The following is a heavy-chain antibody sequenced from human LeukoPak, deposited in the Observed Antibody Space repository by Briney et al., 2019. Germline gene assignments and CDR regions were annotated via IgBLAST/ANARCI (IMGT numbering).Heavy chain of an antibody. CDR3: ARKRSRSMIAALAFDI. Sequence: HPGGSLRLSCAASGFTFSSYAMSWVRQAPGKGLEWVSVIYSGGSTYYADSVKGRFTISRDNSKNTLYLQMNSLRAEDTAVYYCARKRSRSMIAALAFDIWGQGTMVTVSS. V-gene: IGHV3-66*01. D-gene: IGHD3-22*01. CDR2: IYSGGST. J-gene: IGHJ3*02. CDR1: GFTFSSYA.